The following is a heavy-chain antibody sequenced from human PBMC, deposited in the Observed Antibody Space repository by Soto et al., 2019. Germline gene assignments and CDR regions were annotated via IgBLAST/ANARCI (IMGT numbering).Heavy chain of an antibody. CDR1: GFTFSSYS. CDR3: ARGLYYYDSSGYWGY. J-gene: IGHJ4*02. V-gene: IGHV3-48*02. Sequence: EVPLVESGGGLVQPGGSLRLSCAASGFTFSSYSMNWVRQAPGKGLEWVSYISSSSSTIYYADSVKGRFTISRDNAXXSLYLQMNSLRDEDTAVYYCARGLYYYDSSGYWGYWGQGTLVTVSS. D-gene: IGHD3-22*01. CDR2: ISSSSSTI.